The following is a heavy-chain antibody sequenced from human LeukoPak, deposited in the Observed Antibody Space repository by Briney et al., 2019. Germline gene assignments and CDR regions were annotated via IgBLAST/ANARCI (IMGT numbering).Heavy chain of an antibody. Sequence: NPSETLSLTCTVSDGSISSYYWSWIRQPPGKGLEWIGYIYYSGSTNYNPSLKSRVTISVDTSKSQFSLKLSSVTAADTAVYYCASSGYCSSTSCYTFGYWGQGTLVTVSS. V-gene: IGHV4-59*01. J-gene: IGHJ4*02. CDR3: ASSGYCSSTSCYTFGY. CDR2: IYYSGST. CDR1: DGSISSYY. D-gene: IGHD2-2*02.